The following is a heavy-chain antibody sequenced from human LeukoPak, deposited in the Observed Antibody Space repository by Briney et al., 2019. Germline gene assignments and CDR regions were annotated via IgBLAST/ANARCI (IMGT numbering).Heavy chain of an antibody. Sequence: ASVKVSCKASGGTFSSYAISWVRQAPGQGLEWMGRIIPILGIANYAQKFRGRVTITADKSTSTAYMELSSLRSEDTAVYYCARDLENYYDILTGYPKGFDYWGQGTLVTVSS. J-gene: IGHJ4*02. CDR1: GGTFSSYA. CDR2: IIPILGIA. CDR3: ARDLENYYDILTGYPKGFDY. V-gene: IGHV1-69*04. D-gene: IGHD3-9*01.